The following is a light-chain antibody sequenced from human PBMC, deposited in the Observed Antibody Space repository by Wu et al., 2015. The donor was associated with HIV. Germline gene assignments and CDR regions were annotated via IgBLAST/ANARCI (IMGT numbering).Light chain of an antibody. Sequence: EIVLTQSPDTLSLSPRERATLSCRTSQSVNSGYLAWYQQKPGQAPRLLFYGTSSRVTGIPDRFSGSGSGTDFTLTISRLEPEDFAVYYCQQYESSPLTFGGGTKVEI. J-gene: IGKJ4*01. CDR2: GTS. V-gene: IGKV3-20*01. CDR1: QSVNSGY. CDR3: QQYESSPLT.